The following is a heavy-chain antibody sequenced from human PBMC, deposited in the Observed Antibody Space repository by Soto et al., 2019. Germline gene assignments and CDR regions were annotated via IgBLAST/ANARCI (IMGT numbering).Heavy chain of an antibody. D-gene: IGHD6-19*01. CDR1: GGSISSSNW. CDR2: IYHSGST. V-gene: IGHV4-4*02. CDR3: ARDQRAVAVRIDYYYYYYGMDV. J-gene: IGHJ6*02. Sequence: SETLSLTCAVSGGSISSSNWWSWVRQPPGKGLEWIGEIYHSGSTNYNPSLRSRVTISVDKSKNQFSLKLSSVTAADTAVYYCARDQRAVAVRIDYYYYYYGMDVWGQGTTVTVSS.